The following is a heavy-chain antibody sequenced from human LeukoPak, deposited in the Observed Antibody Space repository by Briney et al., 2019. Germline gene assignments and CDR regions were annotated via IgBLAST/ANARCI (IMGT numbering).Heavy chain of an antibody. CDR1: GFTFDDYG. V-gene: IGHV3-20*04. Sequence: GGSLTLSCAASGFTFDDYGMSWVRQAPGKGLEWVSGINWKGGSTGYADSVKGRFTISRDNAKNSLYLQMNSLRAEDTALYYCARGSRWRRELPLDYWGQGTLVTVSS. J-gene: IGHJ4*02. D-gene: IGHD1-26*01. CDR2: INWKGGST. CDR3: ARGSRWRRELPLDY.